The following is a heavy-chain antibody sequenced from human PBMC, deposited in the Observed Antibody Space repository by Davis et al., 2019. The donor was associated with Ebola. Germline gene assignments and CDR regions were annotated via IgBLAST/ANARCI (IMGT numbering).Heavy chain of an antibody. V-gene: IGHV1-69*06. J-gene: IGHJ4*02. CDR1: GGTFSSYA. CDR3: ARGALYGDNTDFDY. CDR2: IIPIFGTA. D-gene: IGHD4-17*01. Sequence: SVKVSCKASGGTFSSYAISWVRQAPGQGLEWMGGIIPIFGTANYAQKFQGRVTITADKSTSTAYMELSRLRSDDTAVYYCARGALYGDNTDFDYWGQGTLVTVSS.